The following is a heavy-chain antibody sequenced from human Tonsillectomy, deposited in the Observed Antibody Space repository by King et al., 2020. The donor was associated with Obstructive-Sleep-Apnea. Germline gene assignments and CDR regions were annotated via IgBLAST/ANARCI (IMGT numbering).Heavy chain of an antibody. CDR2: INAGNGDR. J-gene: IGHJ6*02. CDR1: GYTFTGYA. Sequence: VQLVQSGAEVKKPGASVKVSCKASGYTFTGYAIHWVRQAPGQRLEWMGWINAGNGDRKYSQKFQGRVTITRDTSASAAYIQLSSLTSEDTAVYFCARAFLGYCSGYSCSYDMDFWGQGTTVTVSS. D-gene: IGHD2-15*01. CDR3: ARAFLGYCSGYSCSYDMDF. V-gene: IGHV1-3*01.